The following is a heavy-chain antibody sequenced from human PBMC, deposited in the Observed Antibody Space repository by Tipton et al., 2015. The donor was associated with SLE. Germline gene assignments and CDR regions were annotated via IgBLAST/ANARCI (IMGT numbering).Heavy chain of an antibody. CDR3: GRHKSATRAFDF. Sequence: LRLSCDVYGGSSNTYYWAWIRQPPGKGLEWIGEINHSGSTNYNPSLKSRVTTSLDTSKNQVSLKLKSVTAADTAVYYCGRHKSATRAFDFWGQGKLVTVSS. J-gene: IGHJ3*01. V-gene: IGHV4-34*01. CDR2: INHSGST. D-gene: IGHD1-1*01. CDR1: GGSSNTYY.